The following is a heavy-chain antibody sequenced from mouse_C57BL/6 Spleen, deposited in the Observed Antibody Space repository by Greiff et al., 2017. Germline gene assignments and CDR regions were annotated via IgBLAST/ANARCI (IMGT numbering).Heavy chain of an antibody. CDR2: INPNNGGT. CDR3: ARSGAYYSNYDYFDY. J-gene: IGHJ2*01. CDR1: GYTFTDYY. D-gene: IGHD2-5*01. Sequence: VQLQQSGPELVKPGASVKISCKASGYTFTDYYMNWVKQSHGKSLEWIGDINPNNGGTSYNQKFKGKATLTVDKSSSTAYMELRSLTSEDSAVYYCARSGAYYSNYDYFDYWGQGTTLTVSS. V-gene: IGHV1-26*01.